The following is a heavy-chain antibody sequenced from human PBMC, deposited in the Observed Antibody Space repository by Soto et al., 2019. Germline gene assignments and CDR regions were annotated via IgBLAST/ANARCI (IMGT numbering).Heavy chain of an antibody. V-gene: IGHV3-23*01. CDR2: ICGSDGKK. D-gene: IGHD3-3*01. CDR1: GFSFSSYG. Sequence: PVGPLRLSCAASGFSFSSYGRHWVRQAPGKGLEWVSTICGSDGKKYYADSVKGRFSISRDTSQSTLYLQMNSLRADDTAMYYCARWSYLDYWGQGTRVTVSS. CDR3: ARWSYLDY. J-gene: IGHJ4*02.